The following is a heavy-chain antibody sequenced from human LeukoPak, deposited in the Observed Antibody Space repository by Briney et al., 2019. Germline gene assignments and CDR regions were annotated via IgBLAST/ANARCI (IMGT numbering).Heavy chain of an antibody. V-gene: IGHV4-59*01. CDR2: IYYSGST. Sequence: SETLSLTCTVSGGSISPYHWGWIRQPPGKGLEWTGYIYYSGSTNYNPSLKSRVTISVDTSKNQFSLKLSSVTAADTAVYYCARDQGYLSPPLYWGQGALVTVSS. CDR3: ARDQGYLSPPLY. D-gene: IGHD6-13*01. J-gene: IGHJ4*02. CDR1: GGSISPYH.